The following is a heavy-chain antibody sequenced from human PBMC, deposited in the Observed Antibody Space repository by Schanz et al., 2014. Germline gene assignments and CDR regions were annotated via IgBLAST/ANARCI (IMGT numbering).Heavy chain of an antibody. CDR2: ISGDHRNT. V-gene: IGHV3-23*01. Sequence: EMQLLESGGGLIQPGGSLRLSCAASGFTFSTHAMSWVRQAPGKGLEWVSSISGDHRNTFYADSVKGRFTISRDNSKNTLYLQMNSLRAEDTAVYYCARAGYDADNWFDPWGQGTTVTVSS. CDR3: ARAGYDADNWFDP. CDR1: GFTFSTHA. D-gene: IGHD2-2*01. J-gene: IGHJ5*01.